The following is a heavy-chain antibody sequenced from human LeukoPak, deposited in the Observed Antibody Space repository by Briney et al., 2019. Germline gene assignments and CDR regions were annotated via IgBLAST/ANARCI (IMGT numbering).Heavy chain of an antibody. Sequence: PGGSLRLSCAVSGFTFSNAWMNWVRQAPGKGLEWVGRIKTKAEGETTDYAAPVKGRFTTSRDDSKNTLYLQMNSLKTEDTAVYYCITDDLIIVGAGGLVYWGQGTLVTVSS. D-gene: IGHD1-26*01. CDR1: GFTFSNAW. CDR2: IKTKAEGETT. CDR3: ITDDLIIVGAGGLVY. V-gene: IGHV3-15*01. J-gene: IGHJ4*02.